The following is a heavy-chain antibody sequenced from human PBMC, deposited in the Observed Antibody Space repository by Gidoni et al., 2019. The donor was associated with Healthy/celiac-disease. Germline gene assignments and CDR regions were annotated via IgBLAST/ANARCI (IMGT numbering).Heavy chain of an antibody. CDR3: ARDEYCSGGSCYWFDP. Sequence: QVQLQESGPGLVQPSATLSLTCTVPARSISSYYWSWIRQPAGKGLEWIGRIYTSGSTNYNPYLKSRVTMSVDTSKNQFSLKLSSVTAADTAVYYCARDEYCSGGSCYWFDPWGQGTLVTVSS. J-gene: IGHJ5*02. D-gene: IGHD2-15*01. CDR2: IYTSGST. CDR1: ARSISSYY. V-gene: IGHV4-4*07.